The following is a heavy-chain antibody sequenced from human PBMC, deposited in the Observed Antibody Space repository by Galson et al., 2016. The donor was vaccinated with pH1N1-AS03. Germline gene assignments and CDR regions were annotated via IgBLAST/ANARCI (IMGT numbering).Heavy chain of an antibody. J-gene: IGHJ3*02. CDR1: GDSVSSNIDA. Sequence: AISGDSVSSNIDAWNWIRQSPSGGLEWLGRTYWRSKWYNDYAVFVKSRITINPDTSKNQFSLQLNSVTPEDTAVYYCARGRYSAFDIWGQGAMVTVSS. CDR2: TYWRSKWYN. CDR3: ARGRYSAFDI. V-gene: IGHV6-1*01. D-gene: IGHD1-1*01.